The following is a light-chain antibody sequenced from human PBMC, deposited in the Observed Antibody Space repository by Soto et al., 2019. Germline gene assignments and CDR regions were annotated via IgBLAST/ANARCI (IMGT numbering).Light chain of an antibody. CDR1: QSVLYSSNNRDY. J-gene: IGKJ2*01. Sequence: DIVVTQSPDSLAVSLGERATINCKSSQSVLYSSNNRDYLAWYQQKPGQPPKLLIYWASTRESGVPDRFSGSGSGTVFTLTISSLQAEDVAVYYCQQYYNTPYTFGRGTKREI. CDR3: QQYYNTPYT. V-gene: IGKV4-1*01. CDR2: WAS.